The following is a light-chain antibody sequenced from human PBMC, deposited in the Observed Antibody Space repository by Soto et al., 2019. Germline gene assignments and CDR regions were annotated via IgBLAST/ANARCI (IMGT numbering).Light chain of an antibody. CDR3: ATWDDSLNGFYV. J-gene: IGLJ1*01. V-gene: IGLV1-47*01. CDR1: TSNIGSNY. CDR2: RNN. Sequence: VLTQPPSASGTPGQGVTISCSGSTSNIGSNYVYWYQQLPGTAPKLLIYRNNQRPSGVPDRFSGSKSGTSASLAISGLRSDNEADYFCATWDDSLNGFYVFGTGTKVTVL.